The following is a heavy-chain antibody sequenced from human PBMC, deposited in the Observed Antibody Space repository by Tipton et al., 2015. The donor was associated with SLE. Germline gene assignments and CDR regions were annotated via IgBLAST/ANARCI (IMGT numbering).Heavy chain of an antibody. CDR1: GYTFTSYY. J-gene: IGHJ6*02. V-gene: IGHV1-46*01. Sequence: QSGPEVKKPGASVKVSCKASGYTFTSYYMHWVRQAPGQGLEWMGIINPSGGSTSYAQKFQGRVTMTRDTSTSTVYMELSSLRSEDTAVYYCATDPRGLIVGATAGHYGMDVWGQGTTVTVSS. D-gene: IGHD1-26*01. CDR2: INPSGGST. CDR3: ATDPRGLIVGATAGHYGMDV.